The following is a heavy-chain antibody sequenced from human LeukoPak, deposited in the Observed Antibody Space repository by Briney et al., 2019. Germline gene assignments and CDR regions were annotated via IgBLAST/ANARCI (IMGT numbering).Heavy chain of an antibody. Sequence: SETLSLTCTVSGGSISSYYWSWIRQPPGKGLEWVGSIYYSGSTSYNPSLKSRVTISVDTSKNQFSLKLSSVTAADTAVYYCARRLYGGNFDYWGQGTLVTVSS. V-gene: IGHV4-59*08. CDR1: GGSISSYY. CDR2: IYYSGST. CDR3: ARRLYGGNFDY. D-gene: IGHD4-23*01. J-gene: IGHJ4*02.